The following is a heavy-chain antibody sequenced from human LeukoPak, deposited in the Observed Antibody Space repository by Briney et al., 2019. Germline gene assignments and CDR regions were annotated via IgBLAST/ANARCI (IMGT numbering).Heavy chain of an antibody. J-gene: IGHJ6*02. CDR1: GHILDDYA. V-gene: IGHV3-9*01. CDR2: IKWGKDNL. Sequence: GGSLRLSCAVSGHILDDYAMHCVRQASGKGLVWVSGIKWGKDNLAYAAFVKGRFTISSDNRKNLLQLQMNSVRPDDSAVYYCVKDLGISITSALALDVWGQGTTVTVSS. CDR3: VKDLGISITSALALDV. D-gene: IGHD3-9*01.